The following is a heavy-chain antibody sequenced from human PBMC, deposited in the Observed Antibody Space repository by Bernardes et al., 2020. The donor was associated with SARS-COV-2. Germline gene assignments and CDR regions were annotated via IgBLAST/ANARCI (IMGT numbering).Heavy chain of an antibody. D-gene: IGHD6-13*01. CDR3: ARDPVRVAAGKYYYYGMDV. CDR2: IWYDGSNK. CDR1: GFTFSSYG. V-gene: IGHV3-33*08. Sequence: GGSLRLSCAASGFTFSSYGMHWVRQAPGKGLEWVAVIWYDGSNKYYADSVKGRFTISRDNSKNTLYLQMNSLRAEDTAVYYCARDPVRVAAGKYYYYGMDVWGQGTTVTVSS. J-gene: IGHJ6*02.